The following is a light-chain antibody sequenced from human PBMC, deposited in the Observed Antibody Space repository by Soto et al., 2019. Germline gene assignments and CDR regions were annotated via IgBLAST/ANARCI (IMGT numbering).Light chain of an antibody. V-gene: IGLV2-14*01. CDR2: EVS. CDR3: SSYTSSSTYV. J-gene: IGLJ1*01. Sequence: QSALTQPASVSGSPGQSITISCTGTSSDVGGYNYVSWYQQHPGKAPKLMIYEVSNRPSGVSNRFSGSKSGNTASLTISGLQAEDEADYYCSSYTSSSTYVFGTGIKVIVL. CDR1: SSDVGGYNY.